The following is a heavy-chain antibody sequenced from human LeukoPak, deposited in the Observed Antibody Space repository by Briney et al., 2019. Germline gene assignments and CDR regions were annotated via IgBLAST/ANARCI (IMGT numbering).Heavy chain of an antibody. CDR2: ISAYNGNT. D-gene: IGHD2-21*02. J-gene: IGHJ6*03. CDR1: GYTFTSYG. V-gene: IGHV1-18*01. Sequence: ASVKVSCKASGYTFTSYGISRVRQAPGQGLEWMGWISAYNGNTNYAQKLQGRVTMTTDTSTSTAYMELRSLRSDDTAVYYCARLMLAYCGGDCYNPYYYYMDVWGKGTTVTVSS. CDR3: ARLMLAYCGGDCYNPYYYYMDV.